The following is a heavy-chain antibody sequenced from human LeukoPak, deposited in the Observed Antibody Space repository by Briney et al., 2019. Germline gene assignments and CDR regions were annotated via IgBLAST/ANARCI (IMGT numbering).Heavy chain of an antibody. J-gene: IGHJ4*02. CDR1: GFTFSSYA. CDR2: ISGSGGST. V-gene: IGHV3-23*01. D-gene: IGHD3-22*01. Sequence: GGSLRLSCAASGFTFSSYAMSWVRQAPGKGLEWVSAISGSGGSTYYADSVKGRSTISRDNSKNTLYLQMNSLRAEDTAVYYCAKVEYYYDSSPTDYWGQGTLVTVSS. CDR3: AKVEYYYDSSPTDY.